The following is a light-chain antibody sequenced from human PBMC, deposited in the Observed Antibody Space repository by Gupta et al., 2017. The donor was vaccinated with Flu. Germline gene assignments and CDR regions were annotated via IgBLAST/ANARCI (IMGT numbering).Light chain of an antibody. V-gene: IGKV3-20*01. CDR3: QQGGNEAWYS. J-gene: IGKJ2*03. Sequence: EIVLTQSPGTLSLSPGERATLSCRASQSLSSTYLAWYQQKPGQAPRLLIYGASSMDTGIPDRFSGSGSGTDFTLTISRLEPEDFAMYYCQQGGNEAWYSFGQGTKMEIK. CDR2: GAS. CDR1: QSLSSTY.